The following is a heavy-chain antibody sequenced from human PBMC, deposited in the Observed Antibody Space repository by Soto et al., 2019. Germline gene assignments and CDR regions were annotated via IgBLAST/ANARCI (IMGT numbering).Heavy chain of an antibody. CDR3: ARDLGEYYYYGMDV. V-gene: IGHV4-30-4*01. Sequence: SETLSLTCTVSGGSLSSGDYYWSWIRQPPGKGLEWIGYIYYSGSTYYNPSLKSRVTISVDTSKNQFSLKLSSVTAADTAVYYCARDLGEYYYYGMDVWGQGTTVTVSS. CDR2: IYYSGST. CDR1: GGSLSSGDYY. J-gene: IGHJ6*02. D-gene: IGHD3-16*01.